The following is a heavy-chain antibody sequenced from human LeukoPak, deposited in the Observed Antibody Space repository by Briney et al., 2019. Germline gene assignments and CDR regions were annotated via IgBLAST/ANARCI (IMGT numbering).Heavy chain of an antibody. J-gene: IGHJ4*02. V-gene: IGHV3-48*03. CDR2: ISTSDNV. CDR1: GFTVSSYE. Sequence: GGSLRLSCVASGFTVSSYEMNWVRQAAGRGLEWGAHISTSDNVYYADSVKGRFTITRDNAKKSLYLQVDSLRVADTSIDYCARELGRMITTGANKHFDYWGQGTPVTVST. CDR3: ARELGRMITTGANKHFDY. D-gene: IGHD1-1*01.